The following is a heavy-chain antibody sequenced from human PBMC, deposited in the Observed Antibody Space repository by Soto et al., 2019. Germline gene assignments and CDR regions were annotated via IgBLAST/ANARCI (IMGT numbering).Heavy chain of an antibody. CDR3: ARGGRYFDWPPYYFDY. Sequence: ASVKVSCKASGYTFTSYAMHWVRQAPGQRLEWMGWINAGNGNTKYSQKFQGRVTITRDTSASTAYMELSSLRSEDTAVYYCARGGRYFDWPPYYFDYWAQGTLVTVSS. CDR2: INAGNGNT. V-gene: IGHV1-3*01. CDR1: GYTFTSYA. J-gene: IGHJ4*02. D-gene: IGHD3-9*01.